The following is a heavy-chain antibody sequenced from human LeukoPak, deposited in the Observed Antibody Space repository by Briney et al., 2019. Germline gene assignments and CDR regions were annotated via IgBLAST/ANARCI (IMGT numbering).Heavy chain of an antibody. D-gene: IGHD6-13*01. CDR2: ISAYNGNT. V-gene: IGHV1-18*04. CDR1: GYTFTSYG. J-gene: IGHJ5*02. CDR3: AREATGGIAAAGRVNWFDP. Sequence: ASVKVSCKASGYTFTSYGISWVRQAPGQGLEWMGWISAYNGNTNSAQKLQGRVTMTTDTSTSTAYIELRSLRSDDTAVYYCAREATGGIAAAGRVNWFDPWGQGTLVTVSS.